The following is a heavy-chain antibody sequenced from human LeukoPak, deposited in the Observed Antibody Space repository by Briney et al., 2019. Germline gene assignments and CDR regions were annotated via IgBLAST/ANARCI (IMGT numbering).Heavy chain of an antibody. CDR1: GFTFSSYA. V-gene: IGHV3-30*04. Sequence: GGPLRLSCAASGFTFSSYAMHWVRQAPGKGLEWVAVISYDGSNKYYADSVKGRFTISRDNSKNTLYLQMNSLRAEDTAVYYCARDGPTTYYYDSSGYYLDYWGQGTLVTVSS. CDR2: ISYDGSNK. J-gene: IGHJ4*02. D-gene: IGHD3-22*01. CDR3: ARDGPTTYYYDSSGYYLDY.